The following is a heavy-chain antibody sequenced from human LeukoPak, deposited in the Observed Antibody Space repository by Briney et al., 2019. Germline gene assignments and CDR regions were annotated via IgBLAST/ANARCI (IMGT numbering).Heavy chain of an antibody. CDR1: GFTFSSYS. Sequence: GGSLRLSCAASGFTFSSYSMNWVRQAPGKGLEWVSYISSSSSTIYYADSVKGRFTISRDNAKNSLYLQMNSLRTEDTAVYYCARDRYVGAVAAHRDAFDIWGQGTMVTVSS. D-gene: IGHD6-19*01. V-gene: IGHV3-48*01. CDR3: ARDRYVGAVAAHRDAFDI. CDR2: ISSSSSTI. J-gene: IGHJ3*02.